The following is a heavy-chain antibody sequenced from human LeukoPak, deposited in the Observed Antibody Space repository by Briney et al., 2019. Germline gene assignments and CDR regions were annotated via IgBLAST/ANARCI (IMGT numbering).Heavy chain of an antibody. Sequence: PSETLSLTCTVSGGSISSYYWSWIRQPPGKGLEWIGYIYYSGSTDSNPSLKSRVTISVDTSKNQFSLKLRSVTAADTAVYYCARVERWLQSGGFDCWGQGTLVTVSS. V-gene: IGHV4-59*01. D-gene: IGHD5-24*01. CDR2: IYYSGST. CDR1: GGSISSYY. J-gene: IGHJ4*02. CDR3: ARVERWLQSGGFDC.